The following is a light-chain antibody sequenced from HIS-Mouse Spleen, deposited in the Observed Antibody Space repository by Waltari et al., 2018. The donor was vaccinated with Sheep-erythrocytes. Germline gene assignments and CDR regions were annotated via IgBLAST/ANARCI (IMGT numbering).Light chain of an antibody. Sequence: QSALTQPRSVSGSPGQSVTISCTGTSSDVGGYNYVSWYQQHPGKAPKLLIYDVSKRPSGFPDLFSGSKSGNTASLTIAGLQADDEADYYCCSYAGSYNHVFATGTKVTVL. CDR2: DVS. CDR3: CSYAGSYNHV. V-gene: IGLV2-11*01. CDR1: SSDVGGYNY. J-gene: IGLJ1*01.